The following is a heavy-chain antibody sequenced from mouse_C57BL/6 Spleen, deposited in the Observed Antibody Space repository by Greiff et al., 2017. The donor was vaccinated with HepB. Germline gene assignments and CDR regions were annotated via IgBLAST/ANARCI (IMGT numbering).Heavy chain of an antibody. V-gene: IGHV2-2*01. CDR3: ARIYDGYPYYAMDY. Sequence: VHLVESGPGLVQPSQSLSITCTVSGFSLTSYGVHWVRQSPGKGLEWLGVIWSGGSTDYNAAFISRLSISKDNSKSQVFFKMNSLQADDTAIYYCARIYDGYPYYAMDYWGQGTSVTVSS. CDR1: GFSLTSYG. J-gene: IGHJ4*01. CDR2: IWSGGST. D-gene: IGHD2-3*01.